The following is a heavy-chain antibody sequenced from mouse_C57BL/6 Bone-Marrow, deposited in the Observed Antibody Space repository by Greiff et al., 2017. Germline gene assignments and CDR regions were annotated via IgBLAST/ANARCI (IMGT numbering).Heavy chain of an antibody. D-gene: IGHD2-1*01. CDR3: ARVAYGKACFDY. CDR2: ISNLAYSI. Sequence: EVKLMESGGGLVQPGGSLKLSCAASGFTFSDYGMAWVRQAPRKGPEWVAFISNLAYSIYYADTVTGRFTISRENAKNTLYLEMSSLRSEDTAMYYCARVAYGKACFDYWGQGTTLTVSS. J-gene: IGHJ2*01. V-gene: IGHV5-15*01. CDR1: GFTFSDYG.